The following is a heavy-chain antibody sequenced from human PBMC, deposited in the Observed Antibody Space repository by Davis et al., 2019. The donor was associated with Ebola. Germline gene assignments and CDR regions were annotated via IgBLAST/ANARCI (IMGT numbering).Heavy chain of an antibody. D-gene: IGHD2-8*01. CDR1: GGSISSGDYY. CDR2: IYYSGST. Sequence: SETLSLTCTVSGGSISSGDYYWSWIRQPPGKGLEWIGYIYYSGSTNYNPSLKRRVTISVDTSKNQFSLKLSSVTAADTDVYYCARAGVSFDYWGQGTLVTVSS. CDR3: ARAGVSFDY. J-gene: IGHJ4*02. V-gene: IGHV4-61*08.